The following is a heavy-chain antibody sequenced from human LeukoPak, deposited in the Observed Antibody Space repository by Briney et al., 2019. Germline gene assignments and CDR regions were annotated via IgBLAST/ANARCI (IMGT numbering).Heavy chain of an antibody. V-gene: IGHV3-9*01. Sequence: SLRLSCAASGFTFDDYAMHWVRQAPGKGLEWVSGISWNSGGIGYADSVKGRFTISRDNAKNSLYLQMNSLRAEDTALYYCAKEPSSGYYFDYWGQGTLVTVSS. J-gene: IGHJ4*02. CDR1: GFTFDDYA. CDR3: AKEPSSGYYFDY. D-gene: IGHD7-27*01. CDR2: ISWNSGGI.